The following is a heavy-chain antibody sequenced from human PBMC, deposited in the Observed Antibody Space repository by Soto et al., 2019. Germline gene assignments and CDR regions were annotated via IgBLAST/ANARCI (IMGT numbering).Heavy chain of an antibody. D-gene: IGHD3-9*01. CDR1: GFTFSGSA. J-gene: IGHJ6*02. Sequence: GGSLRLSCAASGFTFSGSAMHWVRQASGKGLEWVGRIRSKANSYATAYAASVKGRFTISRDDSKNTAYLQMNSLKTEDTAVYYCTRHGLDILTGTPGLGGYYGMDVWGQGTTVTVSS. CDR2: IRSKANSYAT. CDR3: TRHGLDILTGTPGLGGYYGMDV. V-gene: IGHV3-73*01.